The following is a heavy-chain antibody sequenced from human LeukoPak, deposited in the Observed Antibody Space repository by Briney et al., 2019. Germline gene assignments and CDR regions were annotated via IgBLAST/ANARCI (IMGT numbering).Heavy chain of an antibody. CDR3: ARAGSYRLTTTL. Sequence: PSETLSLTCTVSGGSISPYYWSWIRQPPGKGLEWIGYISYSLGTSFNPSLKSRVTISVDTSTNQFSLALSSVTAADTAVYYCARAGSYRLTTTLWGQGTLVTVSS. J-gene: IGHJ4*02. D-gene: IGHD4-17*01. CDR2: ISYSLGT. CDR1: GGSISPYY. V-gene: IGHV4-59*01.